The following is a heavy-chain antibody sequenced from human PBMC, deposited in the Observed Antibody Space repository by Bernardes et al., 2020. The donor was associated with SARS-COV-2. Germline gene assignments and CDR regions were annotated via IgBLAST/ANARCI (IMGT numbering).Heavy chain of an antibody. CDR3: ARAGWYRFDY. CDR1: GFTLSNYW. Sequence: GRSLRLSCVASGFTLSNYWMHWVRQAPGKGLVWVSRFSSDGTVTNYADSVKGRFTISRDNAKNTLYLQMNSLRDEDTAVYYCARAGWYRFDYWGQGTLVTVSS. V-gene: IGHV3-74*01. J-gene: IGHJ4*02. CDR2: FSSDGTVT. D-gene: IGHD6-19*01.